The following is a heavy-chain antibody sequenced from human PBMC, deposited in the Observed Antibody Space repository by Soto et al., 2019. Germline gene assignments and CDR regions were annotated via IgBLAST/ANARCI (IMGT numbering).Heavy chain of an antibody. V-gene: IGHV3-23*01. Sequence: WGSLRLSCAASGFTFSNYAMTWVRQAPGRGLEWVSSISASGGSTYYADSVKGRFTISRDNSKNTLYLQMNSLRAEDTAVYYCAKRHAYLDCWGQGTTVTV. CDR2: ISASGGST. CDR3: AKRHAYLDC. J-gene: IGHJ6*02. CDR1: GFTFSNYA. D-gene: IGHD2-21*01.